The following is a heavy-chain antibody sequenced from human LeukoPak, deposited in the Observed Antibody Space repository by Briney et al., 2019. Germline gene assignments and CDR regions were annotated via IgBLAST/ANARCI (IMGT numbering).Heavy chain of an antibody. CDR1: GFTFSSYG. J-gene: IGHJ5*02. D-gene: IGHD6-19*01. CDR3: AREMLAAVAAQS. Sequence: AGGSLRLSCAASGFTFSSYGMHWVRQAPGKGLEGVAVISYDGSNKYYADSVKGRFTISRDNSKNTLYLQMSSLRAEDTAVYYCAREMLAAVAAQSWGQGTLVTVSS. V-gene: IGHV3-30*03. CDR2: ISYDGSNK.